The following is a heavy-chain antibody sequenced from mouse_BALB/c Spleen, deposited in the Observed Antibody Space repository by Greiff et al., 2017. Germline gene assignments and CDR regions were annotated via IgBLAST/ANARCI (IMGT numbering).Heavy chain of an antibody. Sequence: QVHVKQSGAELARPGASVKLSCKASGYTFTDYYINWVKQRTGQGLEWIGEIYPGSGNTYYNEKFKGKATLTADKSSSTAYMQLSSLTSEDSAVYFCARSGRYDVGGYFDYWGQGTTLTVSS. V-gene: IGHV1-77*01. CDR3: ARSGRYDVGGYFDY. J-gene: IGHJ2*01. D-gene: IGHD2-14*01. CDR1: GYTFTDYY. CDR2: IYPGSGNT.